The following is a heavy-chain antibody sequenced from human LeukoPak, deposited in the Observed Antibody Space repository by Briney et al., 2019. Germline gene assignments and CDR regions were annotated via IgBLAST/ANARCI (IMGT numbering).Heavy chain of an antibody. CDR1: GFTFSSYW. CDR2: IDNDGSGT. J-gene: IGHJ4*02. D-gene: IGHD3-16*01. Sequence: PGGSLRLSCAASGFTFSSYWMHWVRQAPGKGLVWVSHIDNDGSGTSYADSAKGRFTISRDNAKNTLYLQMNSLRAEDTAVYYCARVGTGGGYDYWGQGTLVTVSS. V-gene: IGHV3-74*01. CDR3: ARVGTGGGYDY.